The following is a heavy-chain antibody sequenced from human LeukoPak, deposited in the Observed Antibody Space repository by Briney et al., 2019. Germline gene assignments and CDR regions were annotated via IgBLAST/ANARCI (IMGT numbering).Heavy chain of an antibody. D-gene: IGHD5-12*01. CDR3: AKYATGYAPNFDY. V-gene: IGHV3-23*01. J-gene: IGHJ4*01. Sequence: GGSLRLSCAGSGFAFETYAMTWVRQAPGKGLEWVSVIGPSGAVTHYAESVKGRFTISRDNSKNTLYLQMNSLRVEDTAIYFCAKYATGYAPNFDYWGQGTLVTVSS. CDR2: IGPSGAVT. CDR1: GFAFETYA.